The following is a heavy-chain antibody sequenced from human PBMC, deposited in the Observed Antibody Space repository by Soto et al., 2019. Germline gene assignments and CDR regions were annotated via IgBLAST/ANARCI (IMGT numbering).Heavy chain of an antibody. CDR2: TIPIFGTA. J-gene: IGHJ6*02. CDR3: ARESTVVMRALGYYGMDV. V-gene: IGHV1-69*06. CDR1: GGTFSSYA. Sequence: ASVKVSCKASGGTFSSYAISWVRQAPGQGLEWMGGTIPIFGTANYAQKFQGRVTITADKSTSTAYMELSRLRSEDTAVYYCARESTVVMRALGYYGMDVWGQGTTVTVSS. D-gene: IGHD7-27*01.